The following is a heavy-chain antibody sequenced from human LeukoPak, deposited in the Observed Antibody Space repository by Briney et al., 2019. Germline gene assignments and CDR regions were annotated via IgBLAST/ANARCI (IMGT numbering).Heavy chain of an antibody. CDR1: GFTVSSNY. J-gene: IGHJ4*02. D-gene: IGHD3-10*01. CDR2: IYSGGST. CDR3: ARVGYGSGSYYNLYYFDY. Sequence: GGSLRLSCAASGFTVSSNYMSWVRQAPGKGLEWVSVIYSGGSTYYADSVKGRFTISRDSSKNTLYLQMNSLRAEDTAVFYCARVGYGSGSYYNLYYFDYWGQGTLVTVSS. V-gene: IGHV3-66*01.